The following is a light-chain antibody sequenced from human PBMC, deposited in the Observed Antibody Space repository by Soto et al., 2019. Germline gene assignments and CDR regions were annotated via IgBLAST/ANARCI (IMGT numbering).Light chain of an antibody. V-gene: IGKV3-20*01. CDR3: QQYGRSPGT. J-gene: IGKJ2*01. Sequence: EIVLTQSPGTLSLSPGERATLSCRASQSVTSSYLAWYQQKPGQAPRLLIYGASNRATGIPDRFSGSGSGTDFTLTISRLEAEDFAVYYCQQYGRSPGTFGQGTKLEIK. CDR1: QSVTSSY. CDR2: GAS.